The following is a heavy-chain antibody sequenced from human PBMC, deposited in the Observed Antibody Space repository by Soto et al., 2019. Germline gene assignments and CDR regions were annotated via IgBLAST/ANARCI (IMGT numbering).Heavy chain of an antibody. V-gene: IGHV2-5*01. CDR3: ALRDNWGSGWYFDL. CDR2: IYWNDDK. Sequence: QITLKESGPTLVKPTQTLTLTCTFSGFSLSTSGVGVGWIRQPPGKALEWLALIYWNDDKRYSPSLKSRLTITKDTSKNQVVLTMTNMDPVDTATYYCALRDNWGSGWYFDLWGRGTLVTVSS. D-gene: IGHD7-27*01. CDR1: GFSLSTSGVG. J-gene: IGHJ2*01.